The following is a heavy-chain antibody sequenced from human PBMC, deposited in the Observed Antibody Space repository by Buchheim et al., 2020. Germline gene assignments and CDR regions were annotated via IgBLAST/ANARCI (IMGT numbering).Heavy chain of an antibody. V-gene: IGHV4-4*02. CDR1: GGSITSSHW. D-gene: IGHD5/OR15-5a*01. CDR2: VYHSGSS. CDR3: ARKSVSGSGASSYSYMDV. Sequence: QVQLQESSPSVVKPSGTLSLTCTVAGGSITSSHWWSWVRQPPGKGLEWIGEVYHSGSSNYSPSLESRVYISVDTSINQFFLRLTAVTAADTGMYYCARKSVSGSGASSYSYMDVWGKGT. J-gene: IGHJ6*03.